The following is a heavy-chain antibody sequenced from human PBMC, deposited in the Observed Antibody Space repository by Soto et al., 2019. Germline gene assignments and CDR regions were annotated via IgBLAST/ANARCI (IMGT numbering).Heavy chain of an antibody. CDR3: AREYTAWPLAYGLDV. CDR1: GFTFSTYS. D-gene: IGHD2-2*02. CDR2: ISSRSDI. V-gene: IGHV3-21*01. Sequence: GGSLRLSCVGSGFTFSTYSINWVRQAPGKGLEWVSSISSRSDIYYAGSVKGRFTISRDNAKNSVSLQMNSLRAEDTAVYYCAREYTAWPLAYGLDVWGQGTTVTVSS. J-gene: IGHJ6*02.